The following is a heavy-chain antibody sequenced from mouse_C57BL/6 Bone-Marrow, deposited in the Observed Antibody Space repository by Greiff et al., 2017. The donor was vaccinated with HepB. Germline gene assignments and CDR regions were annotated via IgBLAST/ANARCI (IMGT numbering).Heavy chain of an antibody. CDR1: GFTFSDYY. CDR2: ISNGGGST. V-gene: IGHV5-12*01. Sequence: EVMLVESGGGLVQPGGSLKLSCAASGFTFSDYYMYWVRQTPEKRLEWVAYISNGGGSTYYPDTVKGRFTISRDNAKNTLYLQMSRLKAEETTMYYGARHNNVPYAMDYWGQGTSVTVSS. CDR3: ARHNNVPYAMDY. D-gene: IGHD1-3*01. J-gene: IGHJ4*01.